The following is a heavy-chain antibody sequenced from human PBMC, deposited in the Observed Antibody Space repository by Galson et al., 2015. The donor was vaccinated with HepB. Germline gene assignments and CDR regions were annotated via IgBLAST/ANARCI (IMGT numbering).Heavy chain of an antibody. CDR3: AKDSAAYCGGDCYSLALDI. J-gene: IGHJ3*02. Sequence: SLRLSCAASRFTFGTYGMHWVRQAPGKGLEWVAVISYDGSNKYYVDSVKGRFTISRDNSKNMLYLQMNSLRAEDTAVYYCAKDSAAYCGGDCYSLALDIWGQGTMVTVFS. V-gene: IGHV3-30*18. D-gene: IGHD2-21*02. CDR1: RFTFGTYG. CDR2: ISYDGSNK.